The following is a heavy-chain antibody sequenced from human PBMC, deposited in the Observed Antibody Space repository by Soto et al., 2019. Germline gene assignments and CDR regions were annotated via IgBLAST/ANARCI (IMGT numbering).Heavy chain of an antibody. CDR1: GFTLSSVG. J-gene: IGHJ4*02. V-gene: IGHV3-30*18. CDR3: AKEESSGYYRTADY. D-gene: IGHD6-19*01. Sequence: ESGGGVVQPGRSLRLSCAASGFTLSSVGMHWVRQAPGKGLEWVGVTPYNENTKYYGASVKGRFTISRDNPKNMVYLEMNSLRAEDTAVYYCAKEESSGYYRTADYWGQGTLVSVSS. CDR2: TPYNENTK.